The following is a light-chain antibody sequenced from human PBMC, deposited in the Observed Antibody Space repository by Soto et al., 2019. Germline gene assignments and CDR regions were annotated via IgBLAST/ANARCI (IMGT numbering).Light chain of an antibody. J-gene: IGKJ1*01. V-gene: IGKV1-5*03. CDR3: QQYNSFPT. Sequence: DIQVTQSPSTLSASVGDRVTITCRASQSISSWLAWYQQKPGKAPKILIYKASSLESGVPSRFSGSGSGTEFTLTISSLQPDDFATYYCQQYNSFPTFGQGTKVEIK. CDR2: KAS. CDR1: QSISSW.